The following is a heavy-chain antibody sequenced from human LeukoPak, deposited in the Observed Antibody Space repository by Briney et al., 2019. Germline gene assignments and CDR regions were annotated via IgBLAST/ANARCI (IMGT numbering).Heavy chain of an antibody. CDR2: INHSGST. J-gene: IGHJ5*02. Sequence: SETLSLTCAVYGGSFSGYYWSWIRQPPGKGLEWIGEINHSGSTNYNPSLKSRVTISVDTSKNQFSLKLSSVTAADTAVYYCARWGLGTLRWFDPWGQGTLVTVSS. CDR3: ARWGLGTLRWFDP. V-gene: IGHV4-34*01. CDR1: GGSFSGYY. D-gene: IGHD7-27*01.